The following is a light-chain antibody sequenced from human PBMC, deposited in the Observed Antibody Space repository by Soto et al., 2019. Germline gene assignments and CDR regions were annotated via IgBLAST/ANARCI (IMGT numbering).Light chain of an antibody. CDR3: SSYTIGSTYV. J-gene: IGLJ1*01. V-gene: IGLV2-14*01. CDR2: EVT. CDR1: SSDVGTYDD. Sequence: QSVLTQPASVSASPGQSITISCTGTSSDVGTYDDVSWYRRHPGKAPRLLIYEVTNRPSGVSNRFSGSKSGDTASLTISGLQAEDEGDYYCSSYTIGSTYVFGSGTKVTVL.